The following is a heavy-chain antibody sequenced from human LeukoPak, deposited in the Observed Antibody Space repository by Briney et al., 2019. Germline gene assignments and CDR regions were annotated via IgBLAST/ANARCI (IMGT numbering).Heavy chain of an antibody. CDR1: GGSISSDY. V-gene: IGHV4-4*07. CDR3: ATSGGGKFWYFDL. Sequence: SETLSLTCTVSGGSISSDYWSWIRQSAGKGLEWIGRLYTGGSTNYNPSLKSRVTMSVDTSKNQFSLKLSSVTAADTAVYYCATSGGGKFWYFDLWGRGILVTVSS. D-gene: IGHD3-16*01. J-gene: IGHJ2*01. CDR2: LYTGGST.